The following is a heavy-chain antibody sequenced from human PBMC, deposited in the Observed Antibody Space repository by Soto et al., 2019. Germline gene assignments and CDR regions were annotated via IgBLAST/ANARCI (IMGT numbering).Heavy chain of an antibody. CDR1: GGSISSYY. CDR2: IYYSGST. V-gene: IGHV4-59*01. D-gene: IGHD4-17*01. J-gene: IGHJ5*02. Sequence: QVQLQESGPGLVKPSETLSLTCTVSGGSISSYYWSWIRQPPGKGLEWIGYIYYSGSTNYNPSLKSRVTISVDTSKTQFSLKLSSVTAADTAVYYCARYAVTTVTGWFDPWGQGTLVTVSS. CDR3: ARYAVTTVTGWFDP.